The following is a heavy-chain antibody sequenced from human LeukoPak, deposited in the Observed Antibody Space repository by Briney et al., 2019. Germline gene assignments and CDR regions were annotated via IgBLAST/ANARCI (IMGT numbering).Heavy chain of an antibody. CDR3: AIHFIAVAGDYYYYYGMDV. J-gene: IGHJ6*02. V-gene: IGHV1-69*04. CDR1: GGTFSSYA. D-gene: IGHD6-19*01. Sequence: SVKVSCTASGGTFSSYAISWVRQAPGQGLEWMGRIIPILGIANYAQKFQGRVTITADKSTSTAYMELSSLRSEDTAVYYCAIHFIAVAGDYYYYYGMDVWGQGTTVTVSS. CDR2: IIPILGIA.